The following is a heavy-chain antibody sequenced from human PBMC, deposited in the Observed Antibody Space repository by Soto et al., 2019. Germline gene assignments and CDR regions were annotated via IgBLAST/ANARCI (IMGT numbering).Heavy chain of an antibody. CDR2: ISYDGSNK. D-gene: IGHD2-2*02. J-gene: IGHJ4*02. V-gene: IGHV3-30*18. Sequence: AGGSLRLSCAASGFTFSSYGMHWVRQAPGKGLEWVAVISYDGSNKYYADSVKGRFTISRDNSKNTLYLQMNSLRAEDTAVYYCAKGMRDIVVVPAAILFDYWGQGTLVTVSS. CDR1: GFTFSSYG. CDR3: AKGMRDIVVVPAAILFDY.